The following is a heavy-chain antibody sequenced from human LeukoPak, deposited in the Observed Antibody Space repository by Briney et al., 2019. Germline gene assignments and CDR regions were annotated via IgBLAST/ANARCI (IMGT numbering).Heavy chain of an antibody. CDR2: IKQDGSEK. Sequence: GGSLRLSCAASGFTFSSYAMHWVRQAPGKGLEWVANIKQDGSEKYYVDSVKGRFTISRDNAKNPVYLQMNSLRAEDTAVYYCARDKIVGATHFDYWGQGTLVTASS. V-gene: IGHV3-7*01. D-gene: IGHD1-26*01. J-gene: IGHJ4*02. CDR1: GFTFSSYA. CDR3: ARDKIVGATHFDY.